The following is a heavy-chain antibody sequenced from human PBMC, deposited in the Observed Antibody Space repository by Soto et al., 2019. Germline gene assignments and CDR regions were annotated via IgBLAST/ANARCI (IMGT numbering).Heavy chain of an antibody. Sequence: EVQLVESGGGLVKPGGSLRLSCAASGFIFTDAWMNWVRQAPGKGLEWVGRIKSKSAGGTTEYAAPVKGRFIISRDDSKHMLYLQMNSLKIDDTAVYYCTTGWSSTDYWGQGTLVTVSS. CDR3: TTGWSSTDY. CDR2: IKSKSAGGTT. D-gene: IGHD6-13*01. CDR1: GFIFTDAW. V-gene: IGHV3-15*01. J-gene: IGHJ4*02.